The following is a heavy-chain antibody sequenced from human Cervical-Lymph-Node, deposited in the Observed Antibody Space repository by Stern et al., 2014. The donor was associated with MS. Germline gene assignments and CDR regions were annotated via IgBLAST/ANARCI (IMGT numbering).Heavy chain of an antibody. CDR1: GFSFTFSPYD. V-gene: IGHV3-30*03. D-gene: IGHD6-13*01. J-gene: IGHJ3*02. CDR3: AILNPSGSSRAHDAFHI. Sequence: VQLVESGGGVVQPGRSLTLSCSTSGFSFTFSPYDMHWVRQAPGKGLEWVAVMSYDGNNKNYADSVKGRFIISRDISKNTLYLQMNSLRVEDTAVYYCAILNPSGSSRAHDAFHIWGQGTMVTVSS. CDR2: MSYDGNNK.